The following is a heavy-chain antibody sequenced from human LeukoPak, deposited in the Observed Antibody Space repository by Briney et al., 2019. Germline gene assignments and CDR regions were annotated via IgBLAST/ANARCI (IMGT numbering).Heavy chain of an antibody. V-gene: IGHV3-23*01. Sequence: GGSLRLSCAASGFTFSTYAMSWVRQAPGKGLDWVSGISESGGSTYYADSVKGRFTISRDNSKNTLYLQMSSLRAEDTAIYYCAKDYSSGTYFDSWGQGTLVTVSS. CDR1: GFTFSTYA. D-gene: IGHD3-22*01. CDR2: ISESGGST. J-gene: IGHJ4*02. CDR3: AKDYSSGTYFDS.